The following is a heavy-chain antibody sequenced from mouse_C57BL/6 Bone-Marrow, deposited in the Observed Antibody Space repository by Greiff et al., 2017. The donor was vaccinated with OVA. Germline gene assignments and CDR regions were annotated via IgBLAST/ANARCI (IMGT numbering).Heavy chain of an antibody. CDR1: GYTFPRSC. CDR3: ARGDDYGV. Sequence: QVQLPQPGAELVRPGTSVTLSCTSSGYTFPRSCLPFLTPRPGPGLAWIGVIDPSDSYTNYNQKFKGKATLTVDTSSSTAYMQLSSLTSEDSAVYYCARGDDYGVWGTGTTVTVSS. V-gene: IGHV1-59*01. CDR2: IDPSDSYT. D-gene: IGHD2-4*01. J-gene: IGHJ1*03.